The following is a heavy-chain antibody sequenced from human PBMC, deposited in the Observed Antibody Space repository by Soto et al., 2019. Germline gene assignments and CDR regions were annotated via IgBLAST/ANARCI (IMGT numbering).Heavy chain of an antibody. CDR1: GFTFSSYA. V-gene: IGHV3-23*01. J-gene: IGHJ6*02. Sequence: GGSLRLSCAASGFTFSSYAMSWVRQAPGKGLEWVSAISGSGGSTYYADSVKGRFTISRDNSKNTLYLQMNSLRADDTAVYYCAREARDYGYYYGMDVWGQGTTVTVSS. CDR3: AREARDYGYYYGMDV. CDR2: ISGSGGST. D-gene: IGHD4-17*01.